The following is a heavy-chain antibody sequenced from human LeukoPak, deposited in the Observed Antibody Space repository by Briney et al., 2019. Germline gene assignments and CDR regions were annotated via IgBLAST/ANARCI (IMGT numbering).Heavy chain of an antibody. V-gene: IGHV1-69*04. CDR2: IIPILGIA. D-gene: IGHD5-24*01. CDR3: ARDQGDGYNFIDY. J-gene: IGHJ4*02. Sequence: SVTVSCKASGGTFSSYAISWVRQAPGQGLEWMGRIIPILGIANYAQKFQGRVTITADKPTSTAYMELSSLRSEDTAVYYCARDQGDGYNFIDYWGQGTLVTVSS. CDR1: GGTFSSYA.